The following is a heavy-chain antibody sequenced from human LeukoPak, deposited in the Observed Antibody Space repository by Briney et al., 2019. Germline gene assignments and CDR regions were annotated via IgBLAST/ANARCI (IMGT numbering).Heavy chain of an antibody. Sequence: PGGSLRLSCAASGFTFSSYSMNWVRQAPGRGLEWVSSISSSSSYIYYADSVKGRFTISRDNAKNSLYLQMNSLRAEDTAVYYCARESYSSGCSYYFDYWGQGTLVTVSS. CDR2: ISSSSSYI. D-gene: IGHD6-19*01. CDR3: ARESYSSGCSYYFDY. CDR1: GFTFSSYS. J-gene: IGHJ4*02. V-gene: IGHV3-21*01.